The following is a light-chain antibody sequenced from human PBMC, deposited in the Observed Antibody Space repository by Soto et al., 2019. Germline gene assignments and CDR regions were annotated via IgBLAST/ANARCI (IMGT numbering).Light chain of an antibody. CDR2: GAS. CDR1: QRISTW. CDR3: QQTNSFPLT. J-gene: IGKJ4*01. V-gene: IGKV1-12*01. Sequence: DMQMTQSPSTLSASVGDGSTITCLASQRISTWLAWYQQKPGKAPILLIYGASTLHTGVPSRFIGSGSGTDFTLTISSLQPEDFATYYCQQTNSFPLTFGGGTKVDIK.